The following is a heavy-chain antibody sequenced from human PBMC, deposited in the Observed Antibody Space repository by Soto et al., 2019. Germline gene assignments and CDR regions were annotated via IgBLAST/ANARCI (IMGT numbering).Heavy chain of an antibody. D-gene: IGHD6-19*01. CDR1: GDSISSGDYY. J-gene: IGHJ4*02. V-gene: IGHV4-31*03. Sequence: QVQLQESGPRLVKPSQTLSLTCTVSGDSISSGDYYWNWIRQRPGTGLEWIGYIHYSGITDYTPSLKSRATFSVDTSKNQFSLKLTSVTAADTAVYYCARQRQWLSHFDHWGQGTLVTVSS. CDR3: ARQRQWLSHFDH. CDR2: IHYSGIT.